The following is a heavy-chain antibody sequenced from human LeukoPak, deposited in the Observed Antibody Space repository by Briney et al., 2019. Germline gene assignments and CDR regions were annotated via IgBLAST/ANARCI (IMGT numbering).Heavy chain of an antibody. CDR1: GFTFSSYS. V-gene: IGHV3-48*04. D-gene: IGHD4-17*01. J-gene: IGHJ3*02. CDR3: ARDDDYGDYGAFDI. CDR2: ISSSSSTI. Sequence: GGSLRLSCAASGFTFSSYSMNWVRQAPGKGLEWGSDISSSSSTIYYADSVKGRFTISRDNDKNSLYLQMNSLRAEDTAVYYCARDDDYGDYGAFDIWGQGTMVTVSS.